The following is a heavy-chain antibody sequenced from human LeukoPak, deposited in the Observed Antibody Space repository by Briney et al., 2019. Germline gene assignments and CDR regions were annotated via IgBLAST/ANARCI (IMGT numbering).Heavy chain of an antibody. CDR3: ARRPKYSGYDAGAPYFDY. D-gene: IGHD5-12*01. CDR2: ISSSSSTI. CDR1: GFTFSSYS. J-gene: IGHJ4*02. V-gene: IGHV3-48*02. Sequence: GGSLRLSCAASGFTFSSYSMNWVRQAPGKGLEWVSYISSSSSTIYYADSVKGRFTISRDNAENSLYLQMSSLRDEDTAVYYCARRPKYSGYDAGAPYFDYWGQGTLVTVSS.